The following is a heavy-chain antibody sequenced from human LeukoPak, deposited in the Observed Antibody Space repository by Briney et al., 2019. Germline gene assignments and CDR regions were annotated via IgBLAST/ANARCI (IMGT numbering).Heavy chain of an antibody. CDR1: GFTFSSYW. Sequence: GGSLRLSCAASGFTFSSYWMHWVRQAPGKGLVWVSRINSDGSSTSYADSVKGRFTIFRDNAKNTLYLQMNSLRAEDTAVYYCASFDYYDYGWFDPWGQGTLVTVSS. CDR3: ASFDYYDYGWFDP. D-gene: IGHD3-22*01. V-gene: IGHV3-74*01. J-gene: IGHJ5*02. CDR2: INSDGSST.